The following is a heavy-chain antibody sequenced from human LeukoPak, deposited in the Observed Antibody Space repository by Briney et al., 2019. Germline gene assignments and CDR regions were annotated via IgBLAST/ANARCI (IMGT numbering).Heavy chain of an antibody. CDR2: TYHSGST. D-gene: IGHD2-15*01. CDR3: ARGVVAATQGDWFDP. J-gene: IGHJ5*02. Sequence: SQTLSLTCTVSGGSISSGGYYWSWIRQPPGKGLEWIGYTYHSGSTYYNPSLKSRVTISVDRSKNQFSLKLSSVTAADTAVYYCARGVVAATQGDWFDPWGQGTLVTVSS. CDR1: GGSISSGGYY. V-gene: IGHV4-30-2*01.